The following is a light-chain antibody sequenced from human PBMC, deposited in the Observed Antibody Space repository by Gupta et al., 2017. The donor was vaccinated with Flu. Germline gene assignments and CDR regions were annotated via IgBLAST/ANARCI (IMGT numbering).Light chain of an antibody. Sequence: DIQMTQSPSTLSASIGDRVTITCRASQSISTWLAWYQQKPGKAPKLLIYKASTLESGVPSRFSGSGSETDFTLTISSLQPDDFATYYCQQYDSYRTFGQGTKVEIK. J-gene: IGKJ1*01. V-gene: IGKV1-5*03. CDR2: KAS. CDR1: QSISTW. CDR3: QQYDSYRT.